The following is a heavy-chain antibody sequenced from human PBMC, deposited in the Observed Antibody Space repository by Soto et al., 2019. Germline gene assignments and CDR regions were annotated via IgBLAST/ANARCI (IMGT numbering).Heavy chain of an antibody. V-gene: IGHV1-69*06. D-gene: IGHD2-15*01. Sequence: SVKVSCKASGVTFGTYTFSWVRQAPGQGLEWMGRIIPIFGTPYYAQKFQGRVTITADKSTSTVYMELSSLRSDDTAVYFCARGLECRGYCLDKPTWFAPWGQGTLVTVSS. CDR1: GVTFGTYT. J-gene: IGHJ5*02. CDR3: ARGLECRGYCLDKPTWFAP. CDR2: IIPIFGTP.